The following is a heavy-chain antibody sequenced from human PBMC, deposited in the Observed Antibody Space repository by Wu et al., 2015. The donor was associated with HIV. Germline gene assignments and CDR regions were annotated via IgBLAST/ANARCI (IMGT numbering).Heavy chain of an antibody. Sequence: QVQLVQSGAEVKKPGASVRVSCKASGYIFNSYDINWVRQTPGQGLEWMGWMNPNSGSTGYAQKFQGRVTMTRDTSISTAYMILSGLTSEDTAVYYCAREGLGEWQYYFDNWGQGTLVTVSS. CDR1: GYIFNSYD. CDR2: MNPNSGST. D-gene: IGHD3-16*01. V-gene: IGHV1-8*01. CDR3: AREGLGEWQYYFDN. J-gene: IGHJ4*02.